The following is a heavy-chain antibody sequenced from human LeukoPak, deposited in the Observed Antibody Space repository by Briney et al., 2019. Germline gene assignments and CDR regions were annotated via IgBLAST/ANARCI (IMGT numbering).Heavy chain of an antibody. Sequence: GGSLRLSCVVSGFTFSSYAMHWVRQAPGKGLDWVAVISYDGSIKYYADSVKGRFTVSRDNSTLYLQMNSLRVEDTAVYYCARDLSFDYDNTGYSSWFDPWGQGTQVTVSS. D-gene: IGHD5-12*01. CDR2: ISYDGSIK. CDR1: GFTFSSYA. J-gene: IGHJ5*02. V-gene: IGHV3-30-3*01. CDR3: ARDLSFDYDNTGYSSWFDP.